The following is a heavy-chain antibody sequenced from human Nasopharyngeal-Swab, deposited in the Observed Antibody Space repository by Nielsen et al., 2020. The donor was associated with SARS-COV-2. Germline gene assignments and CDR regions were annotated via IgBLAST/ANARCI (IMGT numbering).Heavy chain of an antibody. Sequence: SETLSLTCTVSGGSISSSSYYWSWIRQPPGKGLEWIGEINHSGSTNYNPSLKSRVTISVDTSKNQFSLKLSSVTAADTAVYYCARFSSSWYGFGYWGQGTLVTVSS. J-gene: IGHJ4*02. V-gene: IGHV4-39*07. D-gene: IGHD6-13*01. CDR1: GGSISSSSYY. CDR2: INHSGST. CDR3: ARFSSSWYGFGY.